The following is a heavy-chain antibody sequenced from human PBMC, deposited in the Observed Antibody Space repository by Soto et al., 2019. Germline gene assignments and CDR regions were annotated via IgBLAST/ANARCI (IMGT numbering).Heavy chain of an antibody. CDR1: GFTFTKAY. J-gene: IGHJ4*02. V-gene: IGHV3-15*01. CDR3: AAEWCYPGSNFYGAY. Sequence: EVQLVESGGGLVEPGGSIRLSCVASGFTFTKAYMTWVRQAPGKGLEWVGRIKGSHAGGTTDYATSVKGRFTISRDDSNNRLYVQMNSLKTEDTSVYYGAAEWCYPGSNFYGAYWGQGTLVTVSS. CDR2: IKGSHAGGTT. D-gene: IGHD1-26*01.